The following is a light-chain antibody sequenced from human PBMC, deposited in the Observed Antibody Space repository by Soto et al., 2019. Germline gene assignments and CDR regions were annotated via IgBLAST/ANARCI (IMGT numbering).Light chain of an antibody. CDR1: SSDVGGFEY. Sequence: QSALSRHPSVSGSPGQSITISFTGTSSDVGGFEYVSWYQHQPGKAPKLIIYDVTKRPSGVSNRFSGSKSGNTASLTISGIQAEDEGDYYCGSITRSSTSVFGTGTKV. CDR2: DVT. J-gene: IGLJ1*01. V-gene: IGLV2-14*01. CDR3: GSITRSSTSV.